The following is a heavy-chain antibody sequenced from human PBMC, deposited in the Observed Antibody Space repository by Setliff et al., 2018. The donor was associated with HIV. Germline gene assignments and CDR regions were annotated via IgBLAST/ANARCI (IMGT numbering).Heavy chain of an antibody. CDR2: IYPGDSDS. D-gene: IGHD3-16*01. J-gene: IGHJ3*02. V-gene: IGHV5-51*01. CDR3: ARGLGVRGRGDVFDI. Sequence: PGESLKISCQGSGYTFANYWIGWVRQMPGKGLEWMGIIYPGDSDSRDSPSFQGQVIISADKSLSTAYLQWSSLKASDTAIYYCARGLGVRGRGDVFDIWGQGTMVTVS. CDR1: GYTFANYW.